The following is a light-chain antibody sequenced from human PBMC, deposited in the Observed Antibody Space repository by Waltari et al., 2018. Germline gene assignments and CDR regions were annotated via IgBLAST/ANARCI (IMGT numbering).Light chain of an antibody. J-gene: IGKJ2*01. CDR2: AAS. Sequence: DIQMTQSPSSLSASVGERVTITCRASQSISSYLNWYQQKPGKAPKLLIYAASSVQSGVPSRFSGSGSGTDFTLTISSLQPEDFATYYCQQSYSTPRTFGQGTKLEIK. CDR3: QQSYSTPRT. CDR1: QSISSY. V-gene: IGKV1-39*01.